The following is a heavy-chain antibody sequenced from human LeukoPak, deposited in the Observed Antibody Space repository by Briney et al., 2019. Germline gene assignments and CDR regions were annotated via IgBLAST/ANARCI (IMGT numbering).Heavy chain of an antibody. CDR3: ARGGYSGYDYHDY. J-gene: IGHJ4*02. CDR1: GFTFSSYG. D-gene: IGHD5-12*01. V-gene: IGHV3-30*02. Sequence: GGSLRLSCAASGFTFSSYGMHWVRQAPGKGLEWVAFIQYEGTNKYYADSVKGRFTISRDNSKNTLYLQMNSLRAEDTAVYYCARGGYSGYDYHDYWGQGTLVTVSS. CDR2: IQYEGTNK.